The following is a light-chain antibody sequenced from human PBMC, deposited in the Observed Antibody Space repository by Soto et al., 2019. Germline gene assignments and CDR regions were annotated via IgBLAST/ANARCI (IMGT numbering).Light chain of an antibody. CDR2: EVS. CDR3: GSYTSTVTPVV. V-gene: IGLV2-14*01. CDR1: STDVGGYNY. Sequence: QSALAQHSSVSGSPGQSITISCTGTSTDVGGYNYVSWYQHHPGKGPKLIIYEVSNRPSGVSDRFSGSKSGNKASLIISNLEAEDESDCYCGSYTSTVTPVVFGTGTKVTVL. J-gene: IGLJ1*01.